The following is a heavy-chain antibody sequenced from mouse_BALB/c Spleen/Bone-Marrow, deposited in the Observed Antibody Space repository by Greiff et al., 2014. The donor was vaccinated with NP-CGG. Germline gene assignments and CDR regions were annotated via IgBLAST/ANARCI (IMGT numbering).Heavy chain of an antibody. CDR3: ARDYSGYFDF. V-gene: IGHV7-3*02. CDR2: IRNKPNGYTT. D-gene: IGHD5-1*01. J-gene: IGHJ2*01. Sequence: EVQLVESGGGLVQPGGSLRLSCTTSGFTFTDYFMTWVRQPPGKALEWLGFIRNKPNGYTTEYNPSVKGRFIISRDNSQGILYLQMNTLRAEDSAIYYCARDYSGYFDFWGQGTTLTVSS. CDR1: GFTFTDYF.